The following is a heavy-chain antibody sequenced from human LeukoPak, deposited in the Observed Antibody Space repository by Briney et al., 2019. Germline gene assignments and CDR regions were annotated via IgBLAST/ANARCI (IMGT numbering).Heavy chain of an antibody. D-gene: IGHD3-22*01. V-gene: IGHV3-48*03. CDR1: GFTFSSNE. Sequence: PGGSLRLFCAASGFTFSSNEMNWVRQAPGKGLEWVSYISSSGGTIYYADSVKGRFTISRDNAKNSLYLQMNSLRAEDTAVYYCARAPSSGYLYYFDYWGQGTLVTVSS. J-gene: IGHJ4*02. CDR2: ISSSGGTI. CDR3: ARAPSSGYLYYFDY.